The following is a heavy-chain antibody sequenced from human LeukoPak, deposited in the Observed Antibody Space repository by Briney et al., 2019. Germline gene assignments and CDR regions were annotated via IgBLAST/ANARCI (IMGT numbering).Heavy chain of an antibody. V-gene: IGHV3-30*04. Sequence: QAGGSRRLSCAASGFTFRSYAMHWVRQTPGKGLEWVAVISYDGSSMYYGDSVKGRFTISRDNSENTLYLQMNSLRADDTAVYYCAKDLGRYRNNFFDYWGQGNLVTVSS. CDR1: GFTFRSYA. J-gene: IGHJ4*02. CDR3: AKDLGRYRNNFFDY. CDR2: ISYDGSSM. D-gene: IGHD1-26*01.